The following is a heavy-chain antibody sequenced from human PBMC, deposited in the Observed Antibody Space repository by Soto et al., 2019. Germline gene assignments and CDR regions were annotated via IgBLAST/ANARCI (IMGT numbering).Heavy chain of an antibody. D-gene: IGHD4-17*01. CDR1: GGGLSNYG. V-gene: IGHV1-69*12. J-gene: IGHJ6*02. Sequence: QVQLVQSGAEVKKPGSSVKVSCEASGGGLSNYGISWVRHAPGQGLEWMGGIIPVFGTANYAQKFQGRVTITADESTSIVYMDVTSLRSEDTAVYYCARGDATKIVVTTYYGMDVWGQGTTVTVSS. CDR2: IIPVFGTA. CDR3: ARGDATKIVVTTYYGMDV.